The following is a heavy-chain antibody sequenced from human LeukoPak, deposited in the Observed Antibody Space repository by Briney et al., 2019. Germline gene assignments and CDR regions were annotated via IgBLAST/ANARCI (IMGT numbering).Heavy chain of an antibody. Sequence: SETLSLTCTVSGGSIKSYYWSWIRQPPGKGLEWIGYIYYSGSTNYNPSLKSRVTISVDTSKNQFSLKLSSVTAADTAVYYCARDASQDFWSGSAFDPWGQGTLVTVSS. CDR2: IYYSGST. V-gene: IGHV4-59*01. J-gene: IGHJ5*02. CDR3: ARDASQDFWSGSAFDP. CDR1: GGSIKSYY. D-gene: IGHD3-3*01.